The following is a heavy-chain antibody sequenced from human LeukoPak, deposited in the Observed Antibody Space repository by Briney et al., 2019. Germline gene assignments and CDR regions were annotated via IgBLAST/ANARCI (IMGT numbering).Heavy chain of an antibody. CDR2: INHSGST. V-gene: IGHV4-34*01. J-gene: IGHJ6*02. D-gene: IGHD2-2*01. Sequence: PSETLSLTCAVYGGSFSGYYWSWIRQPPGKGLEWIGEINHSGSTNYNPSLKSRVTMSVDTSKNQFSLKLSSVTAADTAVYYCARGPFYQLLDYQYYYYGMDVWGQGTTVTVSS. CDR3: ARGPFYQLLDYQYYYYGMDV. CDR1: GGSFSGYY.